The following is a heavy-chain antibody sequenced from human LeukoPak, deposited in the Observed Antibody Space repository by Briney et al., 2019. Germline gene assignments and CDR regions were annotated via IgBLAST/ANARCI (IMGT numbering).Heavy chain of an antibody. Sequence: PGGSLRLSCAASGFTVSSNYMTWVRQAPGKGLEWVSVIYSGGSTYYADSVKGRFTISRENAKNSLYLQMNSLRAGDTAVYYCARAGLEYQDAFDIWGQGTMVTVSS. CDR1: GFTVSSNY. V-gene: IGHV3-66*01. CDR3: ARAGLEYQDAFDI. J-gene: IGHJ3*02. D-gene: IGHD2-2*01. CDR2: IYSGGST.